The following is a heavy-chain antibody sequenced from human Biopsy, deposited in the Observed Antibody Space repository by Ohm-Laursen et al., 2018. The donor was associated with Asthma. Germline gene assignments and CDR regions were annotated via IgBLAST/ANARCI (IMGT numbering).Heavy chain of an antibody. D-gene: IGHD3-3*01. Sequence: SDTLSLTWTVSGGSMTPTSHYWDWIRQAPGKGLEWIGYISYGGKTSYNPSLKNRVTISRDTSKNQFSLRLTSVTAADTAVYFCARRITIFGVVQKDHGMDAWGQGTLVPVSS. CDR1: GGSMTPTSHY. J-gene: IGHJ6*02. V-gene: IGHV4-39*01. CDR3: ARRITIFGVVQKDHGMDA. CDR2: ISYGGKT.